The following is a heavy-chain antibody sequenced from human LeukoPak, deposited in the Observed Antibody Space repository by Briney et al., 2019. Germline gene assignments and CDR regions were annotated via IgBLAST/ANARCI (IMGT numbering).Heavy chain of an antibody. J-gene: IGHJ4*02. D-gene: IGHD5-24*01. CDR1: GFTFSSYS. CDR3: ARARDGYPIGYFDY. Sequence: GGSLRLSCAASGFTFSSYSMNWVRQAPGKGLEWVSSISSSSSYTYYADSVKGRFTISRVNAKNSLYLQMNSLRAEDTAVYYCARARDGYPIGYFDYWGQGTLVTVSS. V-gene: IGHV3-21*01. CDR2: ISSSSSYT.